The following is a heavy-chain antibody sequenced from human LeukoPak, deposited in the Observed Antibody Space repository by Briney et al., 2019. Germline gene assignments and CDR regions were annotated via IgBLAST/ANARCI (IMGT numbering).Heavy chain of an antibody. J-gene: IGHJ4*02. V-gene: IGHV3-66*02. D-gene: IGHD1-26*01. CDR3: ARDGELLDY. Sequence: GGSLRLSCAASGLSVSSNYMSWVRQAPGKGLEWVSVLYSDGTTYYADSVKGRFTISRDNSKNTLYLQMNSLRAEDTAVYYCARDGELLDYWGQGTLVTVSS. CDR1: GLSVSSNY. CDR2: LYSDGTT.